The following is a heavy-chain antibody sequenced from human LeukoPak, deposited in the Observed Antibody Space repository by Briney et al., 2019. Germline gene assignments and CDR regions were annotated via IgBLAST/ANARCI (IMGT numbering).Heavy chain of an antibody. J-gene: IGHJ6*03. Sequence: SETLSLTCAVYGGSYSGYYWSWIRQPPGKGLEWIGEINHSGSTNYNPSLKSRVTISVDTSKNQFSLKLSSVTAADTAVYYCARQHPYYYYYYMDVWGKGTTVTVSS. CDR1: GGSYSGYY. CDR3: ARQHPYYYYYYMDV. D-gene: IGHD2-21*01. V-gene: IGHV4-34*01. CDR2: INHSGST.